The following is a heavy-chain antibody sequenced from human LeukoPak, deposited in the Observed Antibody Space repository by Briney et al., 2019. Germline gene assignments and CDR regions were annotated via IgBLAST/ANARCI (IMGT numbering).Heavy chain of an antibody. J-gene: IGHJ5*01. Sequence: TGGSLRLSCAASGFTFNSYSMYWVRQAPGKGLEWVSSISSSSSHMFYADSVKGRFSISRDNANNALYLQMNSLRAEDTAVYYCATSRRAYSSSWFEYWGQGTLVTVSS. D-gene: IGHD6-13*01. CDR3: ATSRRAYSSSWFEY. CDR1: GFTFNSYS. V-gene: IGHV3-21*01. CDR2: ISSSSSHM.